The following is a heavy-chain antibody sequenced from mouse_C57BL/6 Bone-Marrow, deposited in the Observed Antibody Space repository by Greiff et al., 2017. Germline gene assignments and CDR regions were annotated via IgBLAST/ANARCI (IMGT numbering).Heavy chain of an antibody. V-gene: IGHV1-80*01. J-gene: IGHJ1*03. CDR1: GYAFSSYW. CDR2: IYPGDGDT. D-gene: IGHD1-1*01. CDR3: ASGYYGSSYGWYFDV. Sequence: QVQLQQSGAELVKPGASVKISCKASGYAFSSYWMNWVKQRPGKGLEWIGQIYPGDGDTNYNGKFKGKATLTADKSSSTAYMQLSSLPSEASAVYCCASGYYGSSYGWYFDVWGTGTTVTVSS.